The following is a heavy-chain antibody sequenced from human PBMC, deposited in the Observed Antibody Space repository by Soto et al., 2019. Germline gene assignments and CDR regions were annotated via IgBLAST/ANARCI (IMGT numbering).Heavy chain of an antibody. CDR3: ATSRLDRRHGGYYFAS. D-gene: IGHD1-1*01. V-gene: IGHV1-24*01. CDR1: GYTLTELS. J-gene: IGHJ4*02. CDR2: FDPEDGET. Sequence: ASVKVSCKVSGYTLTELSMHWVRQAPGKGLEWMGGFDPEDGETIYAQKFQGRVTMTEDTSTDTAYMELSSLRSEDTAVYYCATSRLDRRHGGYYFASWGQGTLVTLAS.